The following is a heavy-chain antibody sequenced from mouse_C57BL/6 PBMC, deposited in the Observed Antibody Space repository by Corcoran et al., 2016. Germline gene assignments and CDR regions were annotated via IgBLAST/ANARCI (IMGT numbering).Heavy chain of an antibody. J-gene: IGHJ2*01. Sequence: DVQLQESGPGLVKPSQSLSLTCSVTGYSITSGYYWNWIRQFPGNKLEWMGYISYDGSNNYNPSLKNRISITRDTSKNQFFLKLNSVTTEDTATYYCARDPYYYGSSWDYFDYWGQGTTLTVSS. V-gene: IGHV3-6*01. CDR3: ARDPYYYGSSWDYFDY. CDR2: ISYDGSN. CDR1: GYSITSGYY. D-gene: IGHD1-1*01.